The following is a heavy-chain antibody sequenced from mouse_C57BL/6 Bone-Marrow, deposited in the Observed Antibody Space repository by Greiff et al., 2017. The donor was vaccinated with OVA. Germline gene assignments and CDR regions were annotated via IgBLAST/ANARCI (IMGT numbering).Heavy chain of an antibody. CDR3: AKSSYTYYAMDY. CDR1: GYTFTSYW. CDR2: IDPSDSYT. Sequence: QVQLQQPGAELVKPGASVKLSCKASGYTFTSYWMQWVKQRPGQGLEWIGEIDPSDSYTNYNQKFKGKATLTVDTSSSTAYMQLSSLTSDDSAVYYCAKSSYTYYAMDYWGQGTSVTVSS. V-gene: IGHV1-50*01. D-gene: IGHD1-1*01. J-gene: IGHJ4*01.